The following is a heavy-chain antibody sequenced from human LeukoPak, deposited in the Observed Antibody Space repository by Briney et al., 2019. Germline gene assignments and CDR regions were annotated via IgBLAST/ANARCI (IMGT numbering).Heavy chain of an antibody. D-gene: IGHD2-21*02. CDR3: ARGPAHHIVVVTAIRRGWYFDL. CDR2: IDYSGST. V-gene: IGHV4-34*01. CDR1: GGSFSGFY. Sequence: PSETLSLTCAVYGGSFSGFYWSWIRQPPGKGLEWIGEIDYSGSTNYNPSLESRVTISVDTSKKQFSLKLSSVTAADTAVYYCARGPAHHIVVVTAIRRGWYFDLWGRGTLVTVSS. J-gene: IGHJ2*01.